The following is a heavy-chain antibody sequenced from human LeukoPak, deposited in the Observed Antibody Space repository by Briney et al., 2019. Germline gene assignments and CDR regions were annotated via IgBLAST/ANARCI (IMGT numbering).Heavy chain of an antibody. V-gene: IGHV1-18*01. J-gene: IGHJ6*03. Sequence: ASVKVSCKASGYTFTSYGISWVRQAPGQGLEWMGWISAYNGNTNYAQRLQGRVTMTTDTSTSTAYMELRSLRSDDTAVYYCARLGPPRYYYYMDVWGKGTTVTVSS. D-gene: IGHD3-10*01. CDR1: GYTFTSYG. CDR2: ISAYNGNT. CDR3: ARLGPPRYYYYMDV.